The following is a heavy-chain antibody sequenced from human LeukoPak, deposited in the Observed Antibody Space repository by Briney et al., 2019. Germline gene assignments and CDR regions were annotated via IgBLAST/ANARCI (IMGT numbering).Heavy chain of an antibody. Sequence: ASVKVSCKASGYTFTGYYMHWVRQAPGQGLEWMGWINPNSGGTNYAQKFQGRVTMTRDTSISTAYMELSRLRSDDTAVYYCARDGYDILTGYTFDYWGQGTLVTVSS. CDR2: INPNSGGT. CDR3: ARDGYDILTGYTFDY. V-gene: IGHV1-2*02. CDR1: GYTFTGYY. J-gene: IGHJ4*02. D-gene: IGHD3-9*01.